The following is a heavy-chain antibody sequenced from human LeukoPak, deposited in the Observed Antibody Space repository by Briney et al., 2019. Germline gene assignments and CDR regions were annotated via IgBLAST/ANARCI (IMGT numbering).Heavy chain of an antibody. J-gene: IGHJ5*02. CDR1: GGSISSYY. D-gene: IGHD2-2*01. CDR3: AREVVVVPAVPPSQPHNWFDP. V-gene: IGHV4-59*01. Sequence: SETLSLTCTVSGGSISSYYWSWIRQPPGKGLEWIGYIYYSGSTNYNPSLKSRVTISVDMSKNQFSLKLSSVTAADTAVYYCAREVVVVPAVPPSQPHNWFDPWGQGTLVTVSS. CDR2: IYYSGST.